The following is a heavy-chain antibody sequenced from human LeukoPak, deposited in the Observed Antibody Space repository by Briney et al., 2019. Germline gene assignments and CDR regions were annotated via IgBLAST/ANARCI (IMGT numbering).Heavy chain of an antibody. CDR2: IYSGGST. CDR1: GFTASSNY. D-gene: IGHD3-3*01. Sequence: PGGSLRLSCAASGFTASSNYVSWVRQAPGKGLEWVSDIYSGGSTYYAESVKGRFTISRDNSKNTLYLQMNSLRAEDTAVYYCARGPSYYDFWSGLRGRNYYYYYMDVWGKGTTVTVSS. J-gene: IGHJ6*03. CDR3: ARGPSYYDFWSGLRGRNYYYYYMDV. V-gene: IGHV3-53*01.